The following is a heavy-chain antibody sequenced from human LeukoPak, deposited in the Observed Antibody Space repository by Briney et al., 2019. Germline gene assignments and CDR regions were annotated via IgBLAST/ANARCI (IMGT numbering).Heavy chain of an antibody. J-gene: IGHJ4*02. CDR1: GGSFSGYY. Sequence: SETLSLTCAVYGGSFSGYYWSWIRQPPGEGLEWIGEINHSGSTNYNPSLKSRVTISVDTSKNQFSLKLSSVTAADTAVYYCARGGVTAFDYWGQGTLVTVSS. V-gene: IGHV4-34*01. CDR3: ARGGVTAFDY. CDR2: INHSGST. D-gene: IGHD3-3*01.